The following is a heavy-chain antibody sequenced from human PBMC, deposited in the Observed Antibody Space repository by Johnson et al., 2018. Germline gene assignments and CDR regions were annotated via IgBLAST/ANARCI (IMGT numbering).Heavy chain of an antibody. Sequence: QVQLVESGGGMVQPGRSLRLSCAASGFTFSSYGMHWVRQAPGKGLEWVAVISYDGSNKYYADSVKGRFTISRDNSKNTLYLQMNSLRAEGTAVYYCAKDLHIVGVTATYAFDIWGQGTMVTVSS. CDR2: ISYDGSNK. CDR1: GFTFSSYG. J-gene: IGHJ3*02. V-gene: IGHV3-30*18. D-gene: IGHD2-21*02. CDR3: AKDLHIVGVTATYAFDI.